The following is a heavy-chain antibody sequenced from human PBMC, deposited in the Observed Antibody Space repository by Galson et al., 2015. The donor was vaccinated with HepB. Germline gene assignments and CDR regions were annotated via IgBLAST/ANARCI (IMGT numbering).Heavy chain of an antibody. CDR1: GFTFSSYG. CDR3: AKFYGADLLWFGELWD. D-gene: IGHD3-10*01. CDR2: ISGSGGNT. Sequence: SLRLSCAASGFTFSSYGMSWVRQAPGKGLEWVSTISGSGGNTYYADSVKGWFTISRDNSKNTLYLQMNSLRDEDTAVYYCAKFYGADLLWFGELWDWGQGTLVTVSS. J-gene: IGHJ4*02. V-gene: IGHV3-23*01.